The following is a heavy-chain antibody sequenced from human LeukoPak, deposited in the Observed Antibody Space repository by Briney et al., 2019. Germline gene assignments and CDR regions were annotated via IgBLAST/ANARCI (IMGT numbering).Heavy chain of an antibody. J-gene: IGHJ3*02. D-gene: IGHD3-10*01. V-gene: IGHV4-59*01. CDR3: ARDLSYYGSGKGAFDI. CDR1: GGSISNYY. Sequence: SETLSLTCTVSGGSISNYYWIWIRQPPGKGLEWIGFIYYSGNTDYNPSLKSRVTISVDTSKNQFSLKLSSVTTADTAVYYCARDLSYYGSGKGAFDIWGQGTMVTVSS. CDR2: IYYSGNT.